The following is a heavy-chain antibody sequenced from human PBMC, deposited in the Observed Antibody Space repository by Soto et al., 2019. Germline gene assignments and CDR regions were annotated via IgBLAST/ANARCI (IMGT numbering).Heavy chain of an antibody. V-gene: IGHV5-51*01. CDR2: IYPGDSDT. J-gene: IGHJ3*02. D-gene: IGHD7-27*01. CDR3: ARLGPLTGDQREAFDI. Sequence: GESLKISCKGSGYSFTSYWIGWVRQMPGKGLEWMGIIYPGDSDTRYSPSFQGKVTVSADKSISTAYLQWSSLKASDTAMYYCARLGPLTGDQREAFDIWGQGTMVTVSS. CDR1: GYSFTSYW.